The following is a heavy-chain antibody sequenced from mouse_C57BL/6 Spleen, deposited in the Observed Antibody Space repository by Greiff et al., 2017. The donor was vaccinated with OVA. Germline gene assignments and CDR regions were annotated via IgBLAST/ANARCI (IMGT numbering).Heavy chain of an antibody. Sequence: VQLQQSGPELVKPGASVKMSCKASGYTFTDYNMHWVKQSHGKSLEWIGYINPNNGGTSYNQKFKGKATLTVNKSSSTAYMELRSLTSEDSAVYYCASWGPMVTTGYYAMDYWGQGTSVTVSS. D-gene: IGHD2-2*01. CDR1: GYTFTDYN. J-gene: IGHJ4*01. CDR3: ASWGPMVTTGYYAMDY. CDR2: INPNNGGT. V-gene: IGHV1-22*01.